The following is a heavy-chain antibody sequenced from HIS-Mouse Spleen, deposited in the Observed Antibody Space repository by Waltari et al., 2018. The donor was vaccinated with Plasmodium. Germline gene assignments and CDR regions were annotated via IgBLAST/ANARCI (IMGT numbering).Heavy chain of an antibody. Sequence: EVQLVESGGGLVKPGGSLRLSCAASGFTFSSSTMNWVRQAPGKGLEWVSSISSSSSYIYYADSVKGRFTISRDNAKNSLYLQMNSLRAEDTAVYYCARDPPLSITGDLDAFDIWGQGTMVTVSS. D-gene: IGHD7-27*01. CDR1: GFTFSSST. CDR3: ARDPPLSITGDLDAFDI. J-gene: IGHJ3*02. CDR2: ISSSSSYI. V-gene: IGHV3-21*01.